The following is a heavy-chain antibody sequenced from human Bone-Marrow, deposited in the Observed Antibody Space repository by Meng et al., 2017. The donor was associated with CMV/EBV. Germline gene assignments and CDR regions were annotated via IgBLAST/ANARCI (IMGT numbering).Heavy chain of an antibody. CDR3: ARTYGGKIDY. J-gene: IGHJ4*02. V-gene: IGHV4-59*01. CDR1: GGSISSYY. CDR2: IYYSGST. D-gene: IGHD4-23*01. Sequence: SETLSLTCTVAGGSISSYYWSWIRQPPGKGLEWIGYIYYSGSTNYNPSLKSRVTISVDTSKNQFSLKLSSVTAADTAVYYCARTYGGKIDYWGQGTLVPSPQ.